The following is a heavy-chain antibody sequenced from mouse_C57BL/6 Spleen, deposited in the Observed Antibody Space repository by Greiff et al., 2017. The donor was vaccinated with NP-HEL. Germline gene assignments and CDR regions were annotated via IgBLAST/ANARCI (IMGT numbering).Heavy chain of an antibody. J-gene: IGHJ3*01. V-gene: IGHV1-22*01. CDR2: INPNNGGT. CDR3: ARNWDRAWFAY. CDR1: GYTFTDYN. Sequence: EVQLQQSGPELVKPGASVKMSCKASGYTFTDYNMHWVKQSHGKSLEWIGYINPNNGGTSYNQKFKGKATLTVNKSSSTAYMELRSLTSEDSAVYDCARNWDRAWFAYWGQGTLVTVSA. D-gene: IGHD4-1*01.